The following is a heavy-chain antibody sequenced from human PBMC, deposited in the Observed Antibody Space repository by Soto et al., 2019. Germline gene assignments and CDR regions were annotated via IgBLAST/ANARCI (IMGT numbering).Heavy chain of an antibody. CDR1: GYTFTSYA. CDR2: INAGNGNT. Sequence: ASVKVSCTASGYTFTSYAMHWVRQAPGQRLEWMGWINAGNGNTKYSQKFQGRVTITRDTSASTAYMELSSLRSEDTAVYYCARGSPYCSSTSCYGLVDFDYWGQGTLVTVSS. J-gene: IGHJ4*02. D-gene: IGHD2-2*01. V-gene: IGHV1-3*01. CDR3: ARGSPYCSSTSCYGLVDFDY.